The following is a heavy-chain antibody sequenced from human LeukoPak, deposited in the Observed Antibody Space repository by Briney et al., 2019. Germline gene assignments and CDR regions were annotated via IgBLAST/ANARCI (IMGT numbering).Heavy chain of an antibody. CDR2: INHSGST. V-gene: IGHV4-34*01. D-gene: IGHD3-10*01. CDR3: ARVRSGSYYFRINWFDP. J-gene: IGHJ5*02. CDR1: GGSFSGYY. Sequence: PSETLSLTCAVYGGSFSGYYWSRIRQPPGKGLEWIGEINHSGSTNYNPSLKSRVTISVDTSKNQFSLKLSSVTAADTAVYYCARVRSGSYYFRINWFDPWGQGTLVTVSS.